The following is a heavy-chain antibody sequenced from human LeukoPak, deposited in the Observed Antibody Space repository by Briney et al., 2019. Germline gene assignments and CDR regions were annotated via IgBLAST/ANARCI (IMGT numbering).Heavy chain of an antibody. V-gene: IGHV4-59*01. CDR1: GGSISSYY. D-gene: IGHD3-22*01. CDR2: IYYSGST. CDR3: ARSITMIVSFDY. Sequence: SETLSLTCTVSGGSISSYYWSWIRQPPGKGLEWIGYIYYSGSTNYNPSLKSRVTISVGTSKNQFSLKLSSVTAADTAVYYCARSITMIVSFDYWGQGTLVTVSS. J-gene: IGHJ4*02.